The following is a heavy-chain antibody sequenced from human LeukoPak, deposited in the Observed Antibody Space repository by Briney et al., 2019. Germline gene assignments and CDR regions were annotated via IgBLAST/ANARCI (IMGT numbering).Heavy chain of an antibody. CDR2: IYSGGST. CDR3: AREDGHTMTIDY. J-gene: IGHJ4*02. V-gene: IGHV3-53*01. Sequence: GGSLRLSCAASGFTVSSNYMSWVRQAQGKGLEWVSVIYSGGSTYYADSVKGRFTISRDNSKNTLYLQMNSLRAEDTAVYYCAREDGHTMTIDYWGQGTLVTVSS. D-gene: IGHD3-22*01. CDR1: GFTVSSNY.